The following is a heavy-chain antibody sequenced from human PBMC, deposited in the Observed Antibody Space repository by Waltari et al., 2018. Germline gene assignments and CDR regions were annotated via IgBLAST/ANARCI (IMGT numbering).Heavy chain of an antibody. D-gene: IGHD6-13*01. CDR1: GFTFSGSA. V-gene: IGHV3-73*01. Sequence: EVQLVESGGGLVQPGGSLTLSCAASGFTFSGSAMHWVRQASGKGLEWVGRIRSKANSYATAYASSVKGRFTISRDDSKNTAYLQMNSLKTEDTAVYYCTRLYPGTEDYWGQGTLVTVSS. J-gene: IGHJ4*02. CDR2: IRSKANSYAT. CDR3: TRLYPGTEDY.